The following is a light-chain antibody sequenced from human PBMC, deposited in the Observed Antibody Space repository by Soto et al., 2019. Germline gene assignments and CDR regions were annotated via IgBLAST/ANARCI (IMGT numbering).Light chain of an antibody. Sequence: EIVLTQSPATLSLSPGERATLSCRASQSVSSYLAWYQQKPGQAPRLLIYDASNRATGIPARFSGSGSGTDFTLTISSLEPEDFAVYYCQQRSKWPRPFGQGTNVEI. V-gene: IGKV3-11*01. CDR1: QSVSSY. CDR3: QQRSKWPRP. J-gene: IGKJ1*01. CDR2: DAS.